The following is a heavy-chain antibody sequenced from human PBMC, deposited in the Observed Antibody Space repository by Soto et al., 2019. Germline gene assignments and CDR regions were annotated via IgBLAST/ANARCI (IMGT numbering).Heavy chain of an antibody. J-gene: IGHJ6*02. V-gene: IGHV4-30-4*01. CDR2: IYYSGST. Sequence: QVQLQESGPGLVKPSQTLSLTCTVSGGSISSGDYYWSWIRQPPGKGLEWIGYIYYSGSTYYNPSLKRRVTLSVDTSKNPSSRKLSSVTAADTSVYYCAGKSTLVRGGQALYYYYGMDVWGQGTTVTVSS. CDR1: GGSISSGDYY. D-gene: IGHD3-10*01. CDR3: AGKSTLVRGGQALYYYYGMDV.